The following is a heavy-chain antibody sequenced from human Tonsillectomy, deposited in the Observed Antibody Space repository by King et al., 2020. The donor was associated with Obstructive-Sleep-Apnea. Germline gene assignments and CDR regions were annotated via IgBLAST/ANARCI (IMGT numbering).Heavy chain of an antibody. Sequence: QLVQSGAEVKKPGASVKVSCKVFGYSLTELSMPWVRQAPGKGLEWMGGFDPEDGKIIYAQKFQGRVSMTEDTATDTAYMELSSLTSDDTAVYYCTTHQWGQRWPLRYWGQGTLVTVSS. D-gene: IGHD1-26*01. CDR3: TTHQWGQRWPLRY. J-gene: IGHJ4*02. CDR2: FDPEDGKI. CDR1: GYSLTELS. V-gene: IGHV1-24*01.